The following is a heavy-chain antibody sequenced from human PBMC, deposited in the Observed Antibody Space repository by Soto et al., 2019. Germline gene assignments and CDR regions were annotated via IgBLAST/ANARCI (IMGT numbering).Heavy chain of an antibody. Sequence: QVQLQQWGAGLLKPSETLSLTCAVYGGSFSGYYWSWIRQPPGKGLEWIGEINHSGSTNYNPSLKSRVTISVDTSKNQFSLKQSSVTAADTAVYYCARVTTPHYFDYWGQGTLVTVSS. CDR1: GGSFSGYY. D-gene: IGHD1-1*01. J-gene: IGHJ4*02. CDR2: INHSGST. CDR3: ARVTTPHYFDY. V-gene: IGHV4-34*01.